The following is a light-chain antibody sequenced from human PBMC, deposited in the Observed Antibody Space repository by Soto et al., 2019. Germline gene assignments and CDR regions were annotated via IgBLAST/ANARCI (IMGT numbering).Light chain of an antibody. CDR3: QQYNTYPWT. Sequence: DIQMTQSPSTLSAFVGERVTITCRASHYVSSSLAWYQQKPGKAPKLTIYKTSILESGVPSRFSGSASGTEFTLSISSLQPDDFATYWCQQYNTYPWTFGQGTKVEIK. J-gene: IGKJ1*01. V-gene: IGKV1-5*03. CDR1: HYVSSS. CDR2: KTS.